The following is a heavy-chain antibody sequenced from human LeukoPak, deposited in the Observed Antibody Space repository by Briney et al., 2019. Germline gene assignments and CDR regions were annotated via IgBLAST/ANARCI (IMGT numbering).Heavy chain of an antibody. V-gene: IGHV4-59*01. D-gene: IGHD6-19*01. Sequence: SETLSLTCTVSGGSISSDSWSWVRQPPGKGREWIGYIYYRGTTTYTPSLKTRVSISVDTSTHQFSLKLSSVTAADTAVYYCARGEGSGSAPADFDYSGHGTLVTASS. CDR2: IYYRGTT. J-gene: IGHJ4*01. CDR1: GGSISSDS. CDR3: ARGEGSGSAPADFDY.